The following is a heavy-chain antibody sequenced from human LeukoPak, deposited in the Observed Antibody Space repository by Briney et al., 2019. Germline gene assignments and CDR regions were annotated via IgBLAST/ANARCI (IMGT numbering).Heavy chain of an antibody. CDR3: ARGGTAMVPFDY. V-gene: IGHV4-59*12. Sequence: PSETLSLTCTVSGGSISSYYWSWIRQPPGKGLEWIGYIYHSGSTYYNPSLKSRVTISVDRSKNQFSLKLGSVTAADTAVYYCARGGTAMVPFDYWGQGTLVTVSS. CDR1: GGSISSYY. J-gene: IGHJ4*02. CDR2: IYHSGST. D-gene: IGHD5-18*01.